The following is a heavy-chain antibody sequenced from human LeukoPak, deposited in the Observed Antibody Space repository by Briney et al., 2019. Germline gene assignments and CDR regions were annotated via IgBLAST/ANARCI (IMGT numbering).Heavy chain of an antibody. CDR3: AKDHGDAFEN. V-gene: IGHV3-30*02. J-gene: IGHJ3*02. CDR1: GFTFSSYE. Sequence: PGGSLRLSCAAPGFTFSSYEMNWVRQAPGKGLEWVAVIRYDGSQKYYADSVKGRFTISRDNSKNTLYLQMNSLRAEDTAVYYCAKDHGDAFENWGQGTMVTVSS. CDR2: IRYDGSQK.